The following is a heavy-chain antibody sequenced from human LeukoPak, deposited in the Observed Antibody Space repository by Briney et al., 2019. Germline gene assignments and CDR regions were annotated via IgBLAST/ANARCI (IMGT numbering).Heavy chain of an antibody. CDR2: ISSSGSTI. V-gene: IGHV3-48*03. CDR1: GVTFSNSE. CDR3: ARTSRRLIYY. J-gene: IGHJ4*02. D-gene: IGHD3-3*02. Sequence: GGSLRLSPVDSGVTFSNSEGNSVRPTQGKGVEWVSYISSSGSTIYYADSVKGLFTISRDNAKNSLYLQMNSLRAEDTAVYYCARTSRRLIYYWGQGTLVTVSS.